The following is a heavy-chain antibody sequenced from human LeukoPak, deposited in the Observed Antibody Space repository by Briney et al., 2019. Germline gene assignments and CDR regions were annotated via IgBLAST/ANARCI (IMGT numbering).Heavy chain of an antibody. Sequence: GGSLRLSRAASGFTFNNYAMSWVRQGPGKGLEWVSAISGSGDTTYYADSVKGRFTISRDNAKNSLYLQMNSLSAEDTAVYYCARVGTAEGTLEDYWGQGTLVTVSS. D-gene: IGHD6-13*01. CDR1: GFTFNNYA. CDR3: ARVGTAEGTLEDY. V-gene: IGHV3-23*01. CDR2: ISGSGDTT. J-gene: IGHJ4*02.